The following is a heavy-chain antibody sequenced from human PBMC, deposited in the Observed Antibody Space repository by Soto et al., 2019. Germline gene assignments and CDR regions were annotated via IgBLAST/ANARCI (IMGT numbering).Heavy chain of an antibody. CDR2: TYYRSKWDY. D-gene: IGHD2-8*01. V-gene: IGHV6-1*01. J-gene: IGHJ5*01. CDR3: ARLIGNSWLDS. CDR1: GDSVSTNSAT. Sequence: SQTLSLTCAISGDSVSTNSATWDWIRQSPSRGLEWLGRTYYRSKWDYDHAASVKGRININPDTSNNQVSLHLDSVTPDDTTVYYCARLIGNSWLDSWGQGTLVTVSS.